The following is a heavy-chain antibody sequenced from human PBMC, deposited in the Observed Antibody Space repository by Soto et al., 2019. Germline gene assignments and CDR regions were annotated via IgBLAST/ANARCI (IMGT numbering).Heavy chain of an antibody. J-gene: IGHJ5*02. V-gene: IGHV1-69*13. CDR2: IIPIFGTA. CDR1: GGTFSSYA. Sequence: SVKVSCKASGGTFSSYAISWVRQAPGQGLEWMGGIIPIFGTANYAQKFQGRVTITADESTTTAYMELSSLRSEDTAVYYCARVSSGWYGGGYNWFDPWGQGTLVTVSS. D-gene: IGHD6-19*01. CDR3: ARVSSGWYGGGYNWFDP.